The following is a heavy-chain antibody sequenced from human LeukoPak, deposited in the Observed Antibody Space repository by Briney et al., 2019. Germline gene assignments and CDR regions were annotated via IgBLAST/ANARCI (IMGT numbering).Heavy chain of an antibody. J-gene: IGHJ5*02. D-gene: IGHD5-12*01. CDR3: ARRGVEGFDP. V-gene: IGHV1-69*05. Sequence: SVTVSCKASGGTFSSYAISWVRQAPGQGLEWMEGIIPIFGTANYAQKFQGRVTITTDESTSTAYMELSSLRSEDTAVYYCARRGVEGFDPWGQGTLVTVSS. CDR1: GGTFSSYA. CDR2: IIPIFGTA.